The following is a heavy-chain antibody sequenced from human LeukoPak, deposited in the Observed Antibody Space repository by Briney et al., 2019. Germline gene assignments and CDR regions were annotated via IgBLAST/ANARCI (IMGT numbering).Heavy chain of an antibody. CDR3: AGRVVPAARRHYFDY. CDR2: INHSGST. D-gene: IGHD2-2*01. V-gene: IGHV4-34*01. J-gene: IGHJ4*02. Sequence: PSETLSLTCAVYGGSFSGYYWSWIRQPPGKGLEWIGEINHSGSTNYNPSLKSRVTISVDTSKNQFSLKLSSVTAADTAVYYCAGRVVPAARRHYFDYWGQGTLVTVSS. CDR1: GGSFSGYY.